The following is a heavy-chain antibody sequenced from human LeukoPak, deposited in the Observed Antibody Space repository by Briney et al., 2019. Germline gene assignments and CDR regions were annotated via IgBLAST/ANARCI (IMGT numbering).Heavy chain of an antibody. Sequence: PSETLSLTCAVYGGSFSGYYWSWIRQPPGKGLEWIGEINHSGSTNYNPSLKSRVTISVDTSKNQFSLKLSYVTAADTAVYYCASRRRPGFWYYYYGMDVWGQGTTVTVSS. CDR2: INHSGST. V-gene: IGHV4-34*01. J-gene: IGHJ6*02. D-gene: IGHD1-1*01. CDR3: ASRRRPGFWYYYYGMDV. CDR1: GGSFSGYY.